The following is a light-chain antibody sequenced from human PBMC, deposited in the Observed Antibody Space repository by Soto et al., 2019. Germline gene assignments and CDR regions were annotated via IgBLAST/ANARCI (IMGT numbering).Light chain of an antibody. CDR2: EIN. V-gene: IGLV2-8*01. CDR3: SSFAGSNNFPYV. CDR1: SSDVGAYDY. J-gene: IGLJ1*01. Sequence: SVLTQPPSASGSPGRSVTISCTGTSSDVGAYDYVSWYQQHPGKAPKLMIYEINKRPSGVPDRFSGSKSGNTASLTVSGLQAEDEADYYCSSFAGSNNFPYVFGTGTKVTVL.